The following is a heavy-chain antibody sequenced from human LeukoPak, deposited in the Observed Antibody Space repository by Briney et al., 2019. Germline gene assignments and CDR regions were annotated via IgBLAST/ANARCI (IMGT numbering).Heavy chain of an antibody. Sequence: SETLSLTCTVSGGSISSSSYYWGWIRQPPGKGLEWIGSIYYSGSTYYNPSLKSRVTISVDTSKNQFSLKLSSVTAADTAVYYCARGFYYDSSGTISDAFDIWGQGTMVTVSS. CDR2: IYYSGST. CDR3: ARGFYYDSSGTISDAFDI. CDR1: GGSISSSSYY. V-gene: IGHV4-39*07. D-gene: IGHD3-22*01. J-gene: IGHJ3*02.